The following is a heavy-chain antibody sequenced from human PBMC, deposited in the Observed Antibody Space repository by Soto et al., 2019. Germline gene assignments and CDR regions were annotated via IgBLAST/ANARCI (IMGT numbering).Heavy chain of an antibody. CDR3: AHRASSWYFAASYFDY. Sequence: SAPTLVNPTQTLTLTCTFSGFSLSTSGVGVGWIRQPPGKALEWLALIYWNDDKRYSPSLKSRLTITKDTSKNQVVLTMTNMDPVDTATYYCAHRASSWYFAASYFDYWGQGTLVTVSS. D-gene: IGHD6-13*01. V-gene: IGHV2-5*01. J-gene: IGHJ4*02. CDR2: IYWNDDK. CDR1: GFSLSTSGVG.